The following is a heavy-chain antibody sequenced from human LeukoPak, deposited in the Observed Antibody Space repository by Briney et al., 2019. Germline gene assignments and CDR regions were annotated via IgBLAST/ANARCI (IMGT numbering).Heavy chain of an antibody. Sequence: ASVKVSCKVSGYTLTELSMHWVRQAPGKGLEWMGGFDPEDGETIYAQKFQGRVTMTEDTSTDTAYMELSSLRSEDTAVYYCATVIEGSSLDAFDIWGQGTMVTVSS. J-gene: IGHJ3*02. V-gene: IGHV1-24*01. D-gene: IGHD6-13*01. CDR1: GYTLTELS. CDR3: ATVIEGSSLDAFDI. CDR2: FDPEDGET.